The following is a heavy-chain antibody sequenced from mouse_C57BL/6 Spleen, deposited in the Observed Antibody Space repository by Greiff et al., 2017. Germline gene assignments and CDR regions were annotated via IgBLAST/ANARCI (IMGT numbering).Heavy chain of an antibody. CDR1: GYSFTGYF. CDR3: ARSDSYYVYYFDG. J-gene: IGHJ2*01. D-gene: IGHD2-12*01. V-gene: IGHV1-20*01. Sequence: VQLQQSGPELVKPGDSVKISCKASGYSFTGYFMNWVMQSPGKSLEWIGRINPYNGDTFYNQKFKGKATLTVDKSSSTAHMELRSLTSEDSAVYYCARSDSYYVYYFDGWGQGTTLTVAS. CDR2: INPYNGDT.